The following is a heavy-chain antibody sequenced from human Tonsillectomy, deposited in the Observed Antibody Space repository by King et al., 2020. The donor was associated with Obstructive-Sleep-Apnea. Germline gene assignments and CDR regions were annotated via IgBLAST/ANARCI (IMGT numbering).Heavy chain of an antibody. V-gene: IGHV1-8*01. CDR3: ERGVAAAGTDWFDP. CDR1: GYTFTSYD. Sequence: QLVQSGAEVKKPGASVKVSCKASGYTFTSYDINWVRQATGQGLEWMGWMNPNSGNTCYAQKFQGRVTMTRNTSISTAYMELSSLRSEDTAVYYCERGVAAAGTDWFDPWGQGALVTVSS. D-gene: IGHD6-13*01. J-gene: IGHJ5*02. CDR2: MNPNSGNT.